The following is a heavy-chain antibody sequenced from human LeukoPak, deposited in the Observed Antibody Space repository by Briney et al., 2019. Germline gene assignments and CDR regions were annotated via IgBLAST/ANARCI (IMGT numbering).Heavy chain of an antibody. V-gene: IGHV4-31*03. Sequence: SETLSLTCTVSGGSISSGGYYWSWIRQHPGKGLEWIGYVYYSGSTDYNPSLKSRFTMSVDTSKNQFSLKLSSVTAADTAVYYCASADYDMAFDIWGQGTMVTVSS. CDR2: VYYSGST. J-gene: IGHJ3*02. CDR1: GGSISSGGYY. CDR3: ASADYDMAFDI. D-gene: IGHD3-9*01.